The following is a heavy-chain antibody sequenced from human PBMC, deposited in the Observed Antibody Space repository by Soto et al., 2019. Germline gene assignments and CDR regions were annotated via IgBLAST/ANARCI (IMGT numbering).Heavy chain of an antibody. CDR2: INWNGGST. D-gene: IGHD3-10*01. V-gene: IGHV3-20*04. CDR3: ARERGWFGELFDYYYYGMDV. Sequence: GGSLRLSCAASGFTFDDYGMSWVRQAPGKGLEWVSGINWNGGSTGYADSVKGRFTISRDNAKNSLYLQMNSLRAEVTALYYCARERGWFGELFDYYYYGMDVWGQGTTVTVSS. J-gene: IGHJ6*02. CDR1: GFTFDDYG.